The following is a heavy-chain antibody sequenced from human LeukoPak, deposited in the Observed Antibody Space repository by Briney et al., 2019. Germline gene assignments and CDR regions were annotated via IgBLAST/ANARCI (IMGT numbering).Heavy chain of an antibody. V-gene: IGHV4-59*01. CDR3: ARWTTMVRTFDI. CDR1: GGSIISYY. J-gene: IGHJ3*02. D-gene: IGHD3-10*01. CDR2: IYYSGRT. Sequence: PSEPLSLTCTVSGGSIISYYWSWIRQPPGKGLEWIGYIYYSGRTNYNPSLKSRVTISVDTSKNQFSLRLSSVTAADTAVYYCARWTTMVRTFDIWGQGTMVTVSS.